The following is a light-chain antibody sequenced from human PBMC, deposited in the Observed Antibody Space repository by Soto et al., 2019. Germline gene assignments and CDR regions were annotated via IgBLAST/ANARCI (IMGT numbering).Light chain of an antibody. CDR3: CSYVGATTYA. V-gene: IGLV2-23*01. Sequence: QSVLTQPASVSGSPGQSITISCTGTSSTVGGFNVVSWYQQHPGKAPKVIIYEGIKRPSGVSNRFSGSNSGSTASLTISGLQAEAEADYYCCSYVGATTYAFGTGTKVTVL. CDR1: SSTVGGFNV. J-gene: IGLJ1*01. CDR2: EGI.